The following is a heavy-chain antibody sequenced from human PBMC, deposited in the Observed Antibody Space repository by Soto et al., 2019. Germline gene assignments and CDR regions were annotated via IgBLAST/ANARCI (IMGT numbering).Heavy chain of an antibody. CDR3: ARSRSASYYFDS. CDR2: ISGVSNSE. J-gene: IGHJ4*02. CDR1: GFTFSTFA. V-gene: IGHV3-23*01. Sequence: GSLRLSCAASGFTFSTFAMTWVRQAPGKGLGGGSVISGVSNSEYYADSVKGRFTISRDNSKNTLYLQMNSLRAEDTAVYYCARSRSASYYFDSWGQGTLVTGTS. D-gene: IGHD2-15*01.